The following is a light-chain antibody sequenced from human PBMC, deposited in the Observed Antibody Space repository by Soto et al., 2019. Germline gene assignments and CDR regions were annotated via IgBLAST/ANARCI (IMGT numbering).Light chain of an antibody. CDR3: QQGFSTPLLT. Sequence: DIQMTQSPSSLSASVGDRVTITCRASQSISTFLNWYQQKPGKAPKLLIYGASNLESGVPSTFSGSGSGTDFTLTISRLQPEDFATYYCQQGFSTPLLTFGGGNKVEIK. CDR1: QSISTF. J-gene: IGKJ4*01. V-gene: IGKV1-39*01. CDR2: GAS.